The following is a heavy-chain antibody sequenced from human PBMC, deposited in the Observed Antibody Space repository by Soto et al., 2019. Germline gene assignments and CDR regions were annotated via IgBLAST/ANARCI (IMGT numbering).Heavy chain of an antibody. D-gene: IGHD5-12*01. Sequence: QVQLVESGGGVVQPGRSLRLSCAASGFTFSSYAMHWVRQAPGKGLEWVAVISYDGSNKYYADSVKGRFTISSDNSKNTLYLQMNSLRAEDTAVYYCARDLFVRRGYSGYGDYSYYGMDVWGQGTTVTVSS. CDR2: ISYDGSNK. CDR3: ARDLFVRRGYSGYGDYSYYGMDV. J-gene: IGHJ6*02. CDR1: GFTFSSYA. V-gene: IGHV3-30-3*01.